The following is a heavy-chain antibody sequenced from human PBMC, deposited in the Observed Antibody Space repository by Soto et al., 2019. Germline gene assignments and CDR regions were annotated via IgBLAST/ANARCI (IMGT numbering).Heavy chain of an antibody. Sequence: QVQLVQSGAEVKKPGSSVKVSCKASGGTFSSYAISWVRQAPGQGLEWMGGIIPIFGTANYAQKFQGRVTITADKSTSTAYMELSSLRSEDTAVYYCARVTSMGHSSGWGRGWFDPWGQGTLVTVSS. V-gene: IGHV1-69*06. CDR1: GGTFSSYA. CDR3: ARVTSMGHSSGWGRGWFDP. CDR2: IIPIFGTA. D-gene: IGHD6-19*01. J-gene: IGHJ5*02.